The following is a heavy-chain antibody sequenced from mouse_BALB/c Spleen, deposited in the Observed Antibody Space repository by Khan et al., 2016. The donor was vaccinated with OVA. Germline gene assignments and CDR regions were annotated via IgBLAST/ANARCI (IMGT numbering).Heavy chain of an antibody. V-gene: IGHV2-9*02. Sequence: QVQLKQSGPGLVAPSQNLSIICTVSGFSLTSYGVHWVRQPPGKGLEWLGVMWAGGSTNYNSALMSRLSISIDNSKSQVFVKMNSLQTDDTAMYYCARPYYGSAWFAYWGQGTLVTVSA. D-gene: IGHD1-1*01. J-gene: IGHJ3*01. CDR2: MWAGGST. CDR1: GFSLTSYG. CDR3: ARPYYGSAWFAY.